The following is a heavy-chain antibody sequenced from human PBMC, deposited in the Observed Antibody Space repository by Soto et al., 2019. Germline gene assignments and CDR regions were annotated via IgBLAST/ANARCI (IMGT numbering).Heavy chain of an antibody. D-gene: IGHD6-6*01. J-gene: IGHJ4*02. V-gene: IGHV1-2*02. CDR3: ARVGSSTVVGHFDY. Sequence: QVQLVQSGAEVKKPGASVKVSCKASGNTFTGYYMQWVRQAPGQGLEWMGGINPNSGGTNYAQKLQGRVTMTRDTSISTAYMELSRLRSDDTAVYYCARVGSSTVVGHFDYWGQGTLVTVSS. CDR2: INPNSGGT. CDR1: GNTFTGYY.